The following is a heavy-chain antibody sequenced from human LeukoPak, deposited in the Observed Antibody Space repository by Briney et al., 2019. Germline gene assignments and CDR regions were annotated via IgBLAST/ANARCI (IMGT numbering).Heavy chain of an antibody. CDR2: ISSSGSTV. CDR1: GFTFSSFE. Sequence: PGGSLRLSCAASGFTFSSFEMNWVRQAPGKELEWASYISSSGSTVYYADSVKGRFTVSRDNAKNSLYLQMNSLRAEDTAVYYCARERPSIAALDYWGQGTLVTVSS. J-gene: IGHJ4*02. CDR3: ARERPSIAALDY. V-gene: IGHV3-48*03. D-gene: IGHD6-6*01.